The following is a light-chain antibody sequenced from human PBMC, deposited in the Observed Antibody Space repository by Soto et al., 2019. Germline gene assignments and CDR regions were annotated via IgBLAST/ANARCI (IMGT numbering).Light chain of an antibody. CDR1: SPNSGAGFD. J-gene: IGLJ2*01. Sequence: QSALTQPPSVSGSPGQRVTISCAGSSPNSGAGFDVHWYQQLPGTAPKLILYGDNGHSNRPSGVPDRFSGSKSGTTASLPITGGQAEDEADYYCQSYYSSLSGVVFGGGTKLTVL. V-gene: IGLV1-40*01. CDR2: GHS. CDR3: QSYYSSLSGVV.